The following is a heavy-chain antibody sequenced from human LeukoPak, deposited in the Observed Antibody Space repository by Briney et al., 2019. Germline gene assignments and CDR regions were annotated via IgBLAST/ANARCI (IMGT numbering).Heavy chain of an antibody. Sequence: GASVKVSCKASGYTFTSYGISWVRQAPGQGLEWMGWISAYNGNTNYAQKLQGRVTMTTDTSTSTAYMELRSLRSDDTAVYYCARVSSSGWYRVYAFDIWGQGTMVTVSS. CDR3: ARVSSSGWYRVYAFDI. J-gene: IGHJ3*02. CDR1: GYTFTSYG. CDR2: ISAYNGNT. D-gene: IGHD6-19*01. V-gene: IGHV1-18*01.